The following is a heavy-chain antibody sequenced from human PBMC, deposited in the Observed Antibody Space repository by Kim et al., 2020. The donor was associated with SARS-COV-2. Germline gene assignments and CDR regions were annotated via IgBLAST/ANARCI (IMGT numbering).Heavy chain of an antibody. V-gene: IGHV3-15*01. CDR3: TTESEVDPNYFDY. CDR1: GFTFSNAW. Sequence: GGSLRLSCAASGFTFSNAWMSWVRQAPGKGLEWVGRIKSKTDGGTTDYAAPVKGRFTISRDDSKNTLYLQMNSLKTEDTAVYYCTTESEVDPNYFDYWGQGTLVTVSS. J-gene: IGHJ4*02. CDR2: IKSKTDGGTT.